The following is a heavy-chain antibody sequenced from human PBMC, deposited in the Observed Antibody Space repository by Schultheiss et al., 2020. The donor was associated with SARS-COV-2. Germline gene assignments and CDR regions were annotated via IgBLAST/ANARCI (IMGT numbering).Heavy chain of an antibody. D-gene: IGHD6-6*01. J-gene: IGHJ5*02. CDR1: GFTFSNAW. CDR2: IKSKTDGGTT. CDR3: TTLEYSSSSGPNFSP. Sequence: GGSLRLSCAASGFTFSNAWMSWVRQAPGKGLEWVGRIKSKTDGGTTDYAAPVKGRFTISRDDSKNTLYLQMNSLKTEDTAVYYCTTLEYSSSSGPNFSPWGQGTLVTVSS. V-gene: IGHV3-15*01.